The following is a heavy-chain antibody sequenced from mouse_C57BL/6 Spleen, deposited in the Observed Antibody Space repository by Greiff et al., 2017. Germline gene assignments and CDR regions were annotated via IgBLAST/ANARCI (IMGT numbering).Heavy chain of an antibody. D-gene: IGHD3-2*02. CDR3: ASQDSSGPNDFDY. J-gene: IGHJ2*01. CDR2: IHPNSGST. V-gene: IGHV1-64*01. Sequence: VQLQQPGAELVKPGASVKLSCKASGYTFTSYWMHWVKQRPGQGLEWIGMIHPNSGSTNYNEKFKSKATLTVYKSSSPAYMQLSSLTSADSAVDYCASQDSSGPNDFDYWGQGTTLTVSS. CDR1: GYTFTSYW.